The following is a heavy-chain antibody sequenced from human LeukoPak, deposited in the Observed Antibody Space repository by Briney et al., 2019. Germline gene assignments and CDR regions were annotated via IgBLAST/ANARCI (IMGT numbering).Heavy chain of an antibody. J-gene: IGHJ6*02. CDR3: ARAGELWSSSWYGDYYYGMDV. CDR1: GGSISSYY. Sequence: SETLSLTCTVSGGSISSYYWNWIRQPPGKGLEWIGYIYYSGSTNYNPSLKSRVTISVDTSKNQFSLKLSSVTAADTAVYYCARAGELWSSSWYGDYYYGMDVWGQGTTVTVSS. V-gene: IGHV4-59*01. CDR2: IYYSGST. D-gene: IGHD6-13*01.